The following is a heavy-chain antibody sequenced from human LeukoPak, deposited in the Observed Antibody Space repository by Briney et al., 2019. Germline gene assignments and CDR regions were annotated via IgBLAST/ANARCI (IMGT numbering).Heavy chain of an antibody. CDR1: GYTFIDYY. V-gene: IGHV1-2*02. Sequence: ASVNVSCKASGYTFIDYYIHWVRQAPGQGLEWMGWINPRSGGTNYAQNFQGRVTMTRDTSLSTAYMELNRLTFDDTAAYYCARVTANHASWLDPWGQGTLVTVSS. J-gene: IGHJ5*02. D-gene: IGHD1-14*01. CDR2: INPRSGGT. CDR3: ARVTANHASWLDP.